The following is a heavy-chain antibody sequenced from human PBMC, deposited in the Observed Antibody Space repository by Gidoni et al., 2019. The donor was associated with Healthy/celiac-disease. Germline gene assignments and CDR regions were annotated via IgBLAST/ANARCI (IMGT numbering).Heavy chain of an antibody. Sequence: EVQLVESGGGLVQPGGSLRLSCAASGFTFSSYWMHWVRQAPGKGLVWVSRINSDGSSTSYADSVKGRFTISRDNAKNTLYLQMNSLRAEDTAVYYCARAKQAVAGKLQYYYYYYGMDVWGQGTTVTVSS. CDR3: ARAKQAVAGKLQYYYYYYGMDV. CDR1: GFTFSSYW. CDR2: INSDGSST. D-gene: IGHD6-19*01. V-gene: IGHV3-74*01. J-gene: IGHJ6*02.